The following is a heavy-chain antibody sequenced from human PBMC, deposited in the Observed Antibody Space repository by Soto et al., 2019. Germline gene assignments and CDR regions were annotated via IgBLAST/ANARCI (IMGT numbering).Heavy chain of an antibody. CDR1: GFTFSSYG. J-gene: IGHJ4*01. D-gene: IGHD3-3*01. CDR2: VWFDGSKD. Sequence: GGSLRLSCAASGFTFSSYGMHWVRQAPGKGLEWVAVVWFDGSKDYYADSVKGRFTVSRDNSKNTLYLQMNSLRAEGTAVYYCARVDVECFDYWGHGTLVTVSS. CDR3: ARVDVECFDY. V-gene: IGHV3-33*01.